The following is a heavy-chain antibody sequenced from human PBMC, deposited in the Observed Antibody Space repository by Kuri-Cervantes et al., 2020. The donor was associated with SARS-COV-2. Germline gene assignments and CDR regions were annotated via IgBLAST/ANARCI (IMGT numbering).Heavy chain of an antibody. CDR2: IGYDGSRK. D-gene: IGHD6-19*01. Sequence: LSLTCEASGFIFSRYGMHWVRQAPGKGLEWVAAIGYDGSRKHYSDSLKGRFTISRDKSQNTVYLQMSTLRDDDTAVYYCAKEGSSGWYGGDWGQGALVTVSS. J-gene: IGHJ4*02. CDR1: GFIFSRYG. CDR3: AKEGSSGWYGGD. V-gene: IGHV3-30*18.